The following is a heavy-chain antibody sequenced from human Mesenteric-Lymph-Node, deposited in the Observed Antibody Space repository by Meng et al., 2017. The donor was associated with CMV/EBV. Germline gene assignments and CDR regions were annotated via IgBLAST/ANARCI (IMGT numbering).Heavy chain of an antibody. CDR1: GFSFSTYA. CDR3: AKATSSTIFGVDSLFDI. D-gene: IGHD3-3*01. CDR2: ITSGGGT. Sequence: GESLKISCAASGFSFSTYAMNWVRQAPGKGLEWASAITSGGGTYYADSVRGRFTISRDNSKNTLFLQMNSLRAEDTALYYCAKATSSTIFGVDSLFDIWGQGTMVTVSS. J-gene: IGHJ3*02. V-gene: IGHV3-23*01.